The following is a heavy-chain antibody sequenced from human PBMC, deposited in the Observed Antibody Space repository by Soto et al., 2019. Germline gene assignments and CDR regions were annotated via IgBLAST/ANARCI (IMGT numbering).Heavy chain of an antibody. CDR3: ARDEGNYYDSSGLAPHWFDP. Sequence: ASVKVSCKASGYTFTSYAMHWVRQAPGQRLEWMGWINAGNSNTKYSQKFQGRVTITRDTSASTAYMELSSLRSEDTAVYYCARDEGNYYDSSGLAPHWFDPWGQGTLVTVSS. D-gene: IGHD3-22*01. V-gene: IGHV1-3*01. CDR1: GYTFTSYA. J-gene: IGHJ5*02. CDR2: INAGNSNT.